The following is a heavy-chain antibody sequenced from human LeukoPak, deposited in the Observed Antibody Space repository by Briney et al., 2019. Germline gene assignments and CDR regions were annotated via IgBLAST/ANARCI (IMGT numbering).Heavy chain of an antibody. CDR1: GFIFSDSA. CDR2: IRSKENSFAT. V-gene: IGHV3-73*01. CDR3: TRHEQGEPGDY. J-gene: IGHJ4*02. D-gene: IGHD3-16*01. Sequence: PGGSLRLSCAASGFIFSDSAIHWVRQASGKGLEWVGRIRSKENSFATAYGASVQGRFTISRDDSKNTAYLQMNSLKIEDTALYYCTRHEQGEPGDYWGQGTLVTVSS.